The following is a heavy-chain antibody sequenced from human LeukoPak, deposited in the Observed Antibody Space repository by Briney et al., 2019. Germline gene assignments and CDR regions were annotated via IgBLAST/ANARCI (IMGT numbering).Heavy chain of an antibody. CDR3: SRDSLSSCGGDCYSGLDV. V-gene: IGHV3-23*01. CDR2: ISGSGGTT. CDR1: GFTFNNYA. Sequence: QSGGSLRLSCAASGFTFNNYAMNWVRQAPGKGLEWVSVISGSGGTTYYADSVKGRFTISRDNAKNTLYLQMNSLRAEDTAVYYCSRDSLSSCGGDCYSGLDVWGQGTTVTVSS. J-gene: IGHJ6*02. D-gene: IGHD2-21*02.